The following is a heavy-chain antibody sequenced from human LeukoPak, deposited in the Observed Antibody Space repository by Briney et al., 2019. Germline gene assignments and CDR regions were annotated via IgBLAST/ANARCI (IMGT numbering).Heavy chain of an antibody. CDR1: GGSFNNNY. V-gene: IGHV4-59*08. D-gene: IGHD6-13*01. J-gene: IGHJ4*02. CDR3: ARHRRGQQLAVHFDY. CDR2: IYYSGSI. Sequence: PSETLSLTCSVSGGSFNNNYWSWIRQPPGKGLVWIGYIYYSGSINYNPSLKSRVTLSVHTSKNPFSLKLSAVTAADTALYYCARHRRGQQLAVHFDYWGQGTLVTVSS.